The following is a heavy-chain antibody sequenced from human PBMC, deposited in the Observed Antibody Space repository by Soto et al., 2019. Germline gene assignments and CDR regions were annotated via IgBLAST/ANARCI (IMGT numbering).Heavy chain of an antibody. D-gene: IGHD3-9*01. V-gene: IGHV3-23*01. J-gene: IGHJ4*02. CDR3: AKDRGAGYFTFDY. Sequence: GGSLILSCAASGFPFSSYAMSWVRQAPGKGLEWVSAISGSGGTTYYADSVKGRFSISRDNSKDTLYLQMNSLRAEDTAVYYCAKDRGAGYFTFDYWGQGTQVTVSS. CDR1: GFPFSSYA. CDR2: ISGSGGTT.